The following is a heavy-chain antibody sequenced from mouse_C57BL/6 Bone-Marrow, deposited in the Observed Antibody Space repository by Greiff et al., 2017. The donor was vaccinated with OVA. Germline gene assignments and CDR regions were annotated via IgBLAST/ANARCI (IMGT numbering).Heavy chain of an antibody. Sequence: QVQLKQPGAELVMPGASVKLSCKASGYTFTSYWMHWVKQRPGQGLEWIGEIDPSDSYTNYNQKFKGKSTLTVDKSSSTAYMQLSSLTSEDSAVYYCARGGIYYDYDGDFDYWGQGTTLTVSS. CDR1: GYTFTSYW. CDR3: ARGGIYYDYDGDFDY. J-gene: IGHJ2*01. CDR2: IDPSDSYT. V-gene: IGHV1-69*01. D-gene: IGHD2-4*01.